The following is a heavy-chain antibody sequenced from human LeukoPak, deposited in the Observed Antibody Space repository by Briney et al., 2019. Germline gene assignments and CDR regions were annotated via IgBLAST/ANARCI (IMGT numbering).Heavy chain of an antibody. V-gene: IGHV3-20*04. J-gene: IGHJ5*02. CDR2: INWNGGST. CDR1: GFTFDDYG. CDR3: ARGRRGSYLSWFDP. Sequence: GGSLRLSCAASGFTFDDYGMSWVRQAPGKGLEWVSGINWNGGSTGYADSVKGRFTISRDNAKNSLYLQMNSLGAEDTALYYCARGRRGSYLSWFDPWGQGTLVTVSS. D-gene: IGHD1-26*01.